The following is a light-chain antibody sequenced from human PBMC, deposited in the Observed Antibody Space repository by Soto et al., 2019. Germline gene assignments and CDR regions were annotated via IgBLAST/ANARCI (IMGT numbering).Light chain of an antibody. J-gene: IGKJ5*01. CDR1: QSAGNF. CDR3: QQHNQWPIT. CDR2: YIS. Sequence: ELVLTQSPATLSVSPGATASLSCKASQSAGNFLAWYQQKPGQAPRLLIYYISTRATGIPAMFSGSGSGTEFTLTINSLQSEDSAVYDCQQHNQWPITFGQGTRLEIK. V-gene: IGKV3D-15*01.